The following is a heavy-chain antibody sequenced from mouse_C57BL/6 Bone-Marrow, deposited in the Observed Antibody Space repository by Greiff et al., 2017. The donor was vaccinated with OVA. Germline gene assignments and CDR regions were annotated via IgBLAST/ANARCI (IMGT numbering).Heavy chain of an antibody. Sequence: VQLKQSGPGLVKPSQSLSLPCSVTGYSITSGYFWNWIRQPPGNKLEWMGYISYDGSNNYNPSLKNRISITRDTSKNQFFLKLNSVTTEDTATYYCAREAYWGQGTLVTVSA. J-gene: IGHJ3*01. CDR3: AREAY. CDR2: ISYDGSN. V-gene: IGHV3-6*01. CDR1: GYSITSGYF.